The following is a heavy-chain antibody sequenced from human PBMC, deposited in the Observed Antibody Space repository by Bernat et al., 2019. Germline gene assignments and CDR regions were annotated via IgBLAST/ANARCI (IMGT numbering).Heavy chain of an antibody. Sequence: QVQVVQSGAEVKKPGASVKVSCKASGYIFTGYYMHWVRQAPGQGLEWMGWINPNSGGIKYAQKFQGRVTMTRDTSIRTAYMELSRLRSDDTAVYYCARGPAGYYDSSDYYLGAFDVWGQGTMVTVSS. D-gene: IGHD3-22*01. CDR2: INPNSGGI. CDR3: ARGPAGYYDSSDYYLGAFDV. CDR1: GYIFTGYY. V-gene: IGHV1-2*02. J-gene: IGHJ3*01.